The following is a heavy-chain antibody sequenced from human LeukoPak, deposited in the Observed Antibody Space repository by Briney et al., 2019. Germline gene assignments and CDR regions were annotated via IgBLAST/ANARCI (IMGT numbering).Heavy chain of an antibody. CDR3: ATSRGMRAFDI. D-gene: IGHD3-10*01. CDR1: GGSISSYY. J-gene: IGHJ3*02. V-gene: IGHV4-59*01. Sequence: SETLSLTCTVSGGSISSYYWSWIRQPPGKGLEWIGYIYYSGSTNYNPSLKSRVTISVDTSKNQFSLKLSSVTAADTAMYYCATSRGMRAFDIWGQGTLVTVSS. CDR2: IYYSGST.